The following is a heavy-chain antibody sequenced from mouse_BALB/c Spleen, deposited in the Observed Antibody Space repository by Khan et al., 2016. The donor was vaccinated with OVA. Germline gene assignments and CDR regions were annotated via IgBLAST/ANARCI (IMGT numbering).Heavy chain of an antibody. J-gene: IGHJ4*01. CDR1: GDSITSGF. D-gene: IGHD1-1*01. V-gene: IGHV3-8*02. Sequence: EVQLQESGPSLVKPSQTLSLTCSVTGDSITSGFWNWIRKFPGNKFEYLGYITYSGNIYYNPSLKSRISITRDTSKSQYYLKLNSVTTEDTATYYCARSYGSWAMDYWGQGTSVTVPS. CDR3: ARSYGSWAMDY. CDR2: ITYSGNI.